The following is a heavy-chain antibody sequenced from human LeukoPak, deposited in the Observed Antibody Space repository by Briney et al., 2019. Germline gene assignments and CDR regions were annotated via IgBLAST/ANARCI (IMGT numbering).Heavy chain of an antibody. J-gene: IGHJ4*02. CDR1: GFTFSNTW. V-gene: IGHV3-15*01. D-gene: IGHD4-23*01. CDR3: AAQGGCGGLRY. Sequence: GGSLRLSCAASGFTFSNTWMNWVRQAPGKGLGCVGRIKRIIDGGTTDYAAPVKGRYTVSRDDSINTLYLQMSSLKTEDTAVYYCAAQGGCGGLRYWGEGTLVTVSS. CDR2: IKRIIDGGTT.